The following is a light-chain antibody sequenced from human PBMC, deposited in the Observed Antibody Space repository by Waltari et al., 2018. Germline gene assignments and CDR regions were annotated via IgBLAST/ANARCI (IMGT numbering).Light chain of an antibody. Sequence: IQLTQSPSSLSASVGDSVTITCRASQDIGTSLAWFQQKPGRAPDLLIYTASTLQSGVPSRFSGSGSGTHFTLTIGSLHPEDFATYFCQQVNSYPRTFGRGTRLEIK. CDR2: TAS. CDR1: QDIGTS. J-gene: IGKJ5*01. CDR3: QQVNSYPRT. V-gene: IGKV1-9*01.